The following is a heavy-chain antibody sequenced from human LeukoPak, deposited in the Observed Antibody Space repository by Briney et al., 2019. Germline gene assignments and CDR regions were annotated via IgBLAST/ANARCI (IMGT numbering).Heavy chain of an antibody. V-gene: IGHV3-7*01. J-gene: IGHJ4*02. Sequence: PGGSLRLSCAASGFTFNSYWMSWVRQAPGKGLEWVANIQQDGSEKYYVDSVKGRFTISRDNAENSRYLQMNSLRAEDAAVYYCARDSVGLLTGLDYWGQGTLVTVSS. CDR2: IQQDGSEK. CDR3: ARDSVGLLTGLDY. D-gene: IGHD3-9*01. CDR1: GFTFNSYW.